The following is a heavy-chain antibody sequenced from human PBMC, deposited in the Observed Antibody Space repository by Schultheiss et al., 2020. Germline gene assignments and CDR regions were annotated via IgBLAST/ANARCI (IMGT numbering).Heavy chain of an antibody. CDR3: ARATYYDFWSGPYYYYYGMDV. V-gene: IGHV1-69*11. D-gene: IGHD3-3*01. CDR1: GGTFSNYA. Sequence: YVTVSGRASGGTFSNYAISWMRQAPGQGLEWMGTIIPILTTPIYAQRFQGRLAITADEATAASYMELSGLKSADTAVYYCARATYYDFWSGPYYYYYGMDVCGQGTTVTVSS. J-gene: IGHJ6*02. CDR2: IIPILTTP.